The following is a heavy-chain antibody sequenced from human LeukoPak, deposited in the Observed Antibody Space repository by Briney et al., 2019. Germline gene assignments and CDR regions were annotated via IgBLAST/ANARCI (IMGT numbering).Heavy chain of an antibody. J-gene: IGHJ4*02. CDR1: GFTFSSYA. Sequence: QSGGSLRLSCAASGFTFSSYAMSWVRQAPGKGLEWVSAISGSGGSTFYTDSVKGRFTISRDNSKNTLYLQMNSLRAEDTAVYYCAKEIWFGELGPVDYWGQGTLVTVSS. CDR2: ISGSGGST. D-gene: IGHD3-10*01. V-gene: IGHV3-23*01. CDR3: AKEIWFGELGPVDY.